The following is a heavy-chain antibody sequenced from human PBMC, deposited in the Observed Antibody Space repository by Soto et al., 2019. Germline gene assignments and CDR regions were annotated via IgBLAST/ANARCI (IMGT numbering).Heavy chain of an antibody. CDR1: GGTYSNDI. CDR2: IVLLLNIA. J-gene: IGHJ4*02. V-gene: IGHV1-69*02. D-gene: IGHD3-10*01. Sequence: GASVKVSCKSSGGTYSNDIITWARQAPGQGLEWMGRIVLLLNIANYAQKFQGRVTITMDTSASTAYMELSSLRSEDTAVYYCARGLNVYYSDYWGQGTLVTVSS. CDR3: ARGLNVYYSDY.